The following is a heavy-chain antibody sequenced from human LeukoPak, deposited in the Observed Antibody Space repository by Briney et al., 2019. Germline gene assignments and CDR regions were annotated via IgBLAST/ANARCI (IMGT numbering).Heavy chain of an antibody. D-gene: IGHD5-24*01. CDR2: MRRSGSPI. J-gene: IGHJ5*01. CDR1: GFSFGGYD. Sequence: GGSLRLSCAASGFSFGGYDMNWVRQAPGEGLQWVSYMRRSGSPIYYADSVKGRFTISRDNAKNSLFLQMTSRRAEDTAVYYCARVGSLQFSGLDSWGQGTLVTVYS. V-gene: IGHV3-48*03. CDR3: ARVGSLQFSGLDS.